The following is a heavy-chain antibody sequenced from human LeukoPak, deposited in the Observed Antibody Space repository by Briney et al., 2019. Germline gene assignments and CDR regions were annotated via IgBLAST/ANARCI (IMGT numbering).Heavy chain of an antibody. CDR3: ARQGYCTSTTCYYYYGMAV. CDR1: GGSISNYY. J-gene: IGHJ6*02. Sequence: SETLSLTCTVSGGSISNYYWNWIRQPPGKGLEWIGYIYHSGSTYYSPSLKSRVTISVDTSKNQFSLKLSSVTAADTAVYYYARQGYCTSTTCYYYYGMAVWGQGTTVTVSS. D-gene: IGHD2-2*01. CDR2: IYHSGST. V-gene: IGHV4-59*08.